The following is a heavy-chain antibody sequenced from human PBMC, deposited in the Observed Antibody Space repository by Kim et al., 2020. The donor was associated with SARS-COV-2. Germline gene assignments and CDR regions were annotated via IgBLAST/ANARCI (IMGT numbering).Heavy chain of an antibody. J-gene: IGHJ4*02. CDR1: GFAFSSYS. D-gene: IGHD3-22*01. V-gene: IGHV3-48*04. Sequence: GGSLRLSCAASGFAFSSYSVTWVRQAPGKGLEHISYISSSSSTIYYADSVKGRFTISRDNAKNTLYLQMDSLRAEDTAMYYCAGGIGDSSGYYYAYWGQGTLVTVSS. CDR2: ISSSSSTI. CDR3: AGGIGDSSGYYYAY.